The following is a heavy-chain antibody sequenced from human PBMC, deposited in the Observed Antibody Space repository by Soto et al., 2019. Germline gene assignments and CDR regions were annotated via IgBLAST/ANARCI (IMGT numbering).Heavy chain of an antibody. V-gene: IGHV4-31*03. J-gene: IGHJ6*03. D-gene: IGHD3-10*01. CDR2: IYYSGST. CDR1: GGSISSGGYY. Sequence: SETLSLTCTVSGGSISSGGYYWSWIRQHPGKGMEWIGYIYYSGSTYYNPPLKSRVTISVDTSKNQFSLKLSSVTAADTAVYYCARDYYYGSGSYSVSYMDVWGKGTTVTVSS. CDR3: ARDYYYGSGSYSVSYMDV.